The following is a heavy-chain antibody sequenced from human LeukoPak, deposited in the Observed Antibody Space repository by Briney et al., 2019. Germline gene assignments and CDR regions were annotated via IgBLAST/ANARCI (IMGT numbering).Heavy chain of an antibody. J-gene: IGHJ3*02. Sequence: ASVKVSCKASGYTFTGYYMHWVRQAPGQGLEWMGWINPNSGGTNYAQKFQGRVTMTRDTSISTAYMELSRLRSDDTAVYYCARALPNYYYDSSGYQGGAFDIWGQGTMVTVSS. CDR3: ARALPNYYYDSSGYQGGAFDI. CDR2: INPNSGGT. D-gene: IGHD3-22*01. CDR1: GYTFTGYY. V-gene: IGHV1-2*02.